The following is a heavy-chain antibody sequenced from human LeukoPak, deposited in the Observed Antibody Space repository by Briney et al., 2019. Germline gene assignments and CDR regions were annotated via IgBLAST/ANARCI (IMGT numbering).Heavy chain of an antibody. CDR3: ARRIGRAAAGSHGGEVWFDP. D-gene: IGHD6-13*01. Sequence: SSETLSLTCTVSGGSISSSSYYWGWIRQPPGKGLEWIGSIYYSGSTYYNPSLKSRVTISVDTSKNQFSLKLSSVTAADTAVYYCARRIGRAAAGSHGGEVWFDPWGQGTLVTVSS. J-gene: IGHJ5*02. CDR1: GGSISSSSYY. V-gene: IGHV4-39*01. CDR2: IYYSGST.